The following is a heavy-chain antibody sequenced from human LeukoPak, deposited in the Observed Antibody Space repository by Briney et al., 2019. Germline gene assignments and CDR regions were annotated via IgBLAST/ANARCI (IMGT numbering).Heavy chain of an antibody. CDR1: GGTFSSNA. V-gene: IGHV1-69*04. J-gene: IGHJ4*02. Sequence: GSSVKVSCKASGGTFSSNAISWVRQAPGQGLEWMGRIIPILGIANYAQKFQGRVTITADKSTSTAYMELSSLRSEDTAVYYCAALFGVGATILDYWGQGTLVTVSS. CDR2: IIPILGIA. D-gene: IGHD1-26*01. CDR3: AALFGVGATILDY.